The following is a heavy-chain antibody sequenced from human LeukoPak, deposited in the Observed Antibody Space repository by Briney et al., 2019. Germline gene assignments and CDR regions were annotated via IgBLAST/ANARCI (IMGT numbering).Heavy chain of an antibody. CDR3: ARGQGYSSPPKNWFDP. J-gene: IGHJ5*02. Sequence: SVKVSCKASGGTSSSYAISWVRQAPGQGLEWMGGIIPIFGTANYAQKFQGRVTITTDESTSTAYMELSSLRSEDTAVYYCARGQGYSSPPKNWFDPWGQGTLVTVSS. CDR2: IIPIFGTA. D-gene: IGHD6-13*01. V-gene: IGHV1-69*05. CDR1: GGTSSSYA.